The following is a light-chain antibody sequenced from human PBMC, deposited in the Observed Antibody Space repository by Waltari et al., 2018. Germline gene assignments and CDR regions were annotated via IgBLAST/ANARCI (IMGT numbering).Light chain of an antibody. CDR3: SSYAGNYIYV. CDR1: SSDVGGYSY. V-gene: IGLV2-11*01. J-gene: IGLJ1*01. Sequence: QSALTQPRSVSGSPGQSVAIACTGTSSDVGGYSYVSWYQQHPGKAPKIIIYDVTRRPSWVPDRFSGSKSGNTASLTVSGLQAEDEADYYCSSYAGNYIYVFGTGTKVTVL. CDR2: DVT.